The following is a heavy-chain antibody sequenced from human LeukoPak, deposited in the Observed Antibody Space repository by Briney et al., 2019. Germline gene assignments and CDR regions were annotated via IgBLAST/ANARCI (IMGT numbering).Heavy chain of an antibody. CDR1: GGSISSYY. CDR3: ARDHGIVGATIGFDY. V-gene: IGHV4-59*01. Sequence: SETLSLTCTVSGGSISSYYWSWIRQPPGKGLDWIGYIYYSGSTNYNPSLKSRVTISVDTSKNQFSLKLGSVTAADTAVYYCARDHGIVGATIGFDYWGQGTLVTVSS. D-gene: IGHD1-26*01. CDR2: IYYSGST. J-gene: IGHJ4*02.